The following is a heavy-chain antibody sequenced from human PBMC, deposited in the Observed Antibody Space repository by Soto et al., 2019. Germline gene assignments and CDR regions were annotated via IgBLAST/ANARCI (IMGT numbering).Heavy chain of an antibody. Sequence: GGSLRLSCAGSGLTFRNDWWSWVRQAPGKGLEWVANINQDGSERYYVDSVRGRFTISRDNVENSLYLQLNSLRPEDTAVYYCAVYGYGVSAAAYWGQGTLVTVSS. CDR3: AVYGYGVSAAAY. CDR2: INQDGSER. CDR1: GLTFRNDW. D-gene: IGHD4-17*01. V-gene: IGHV3-7*03. J-gene: IGHJ4*02.